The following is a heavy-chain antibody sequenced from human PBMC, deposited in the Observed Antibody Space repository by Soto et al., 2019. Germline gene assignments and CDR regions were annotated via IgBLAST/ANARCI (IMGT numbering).Heavy chain of an antibody. CDR3: AIGFSKMRPAYNQLTPYDFDY. J-gene: IGHJ4*02. V-gene: IGHV4-31*03. D-gene: IGHD1-1*01. CDR2: IQYSGNT. Sequence: SETLSLTCTVSGGSISGGSYFWSWIRQHPGKGLEWIAYIQYSGNTYYNPSLKSRVSISVDTSKNQFSLSLRSVTAADSAVFYCAIGFSKMRPAYNQLTPYDFDYWGQGTRVTVSS. CDR1: GGSISGGSYF.